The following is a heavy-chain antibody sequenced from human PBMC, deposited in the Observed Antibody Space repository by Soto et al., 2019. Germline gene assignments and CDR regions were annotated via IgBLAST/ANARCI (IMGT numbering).Heavy chain of an antibody. Sequence: GASVKVSCKASGYTFTSYGISWVRQAPGQGLEWMGWISAYNGNTNYAQKLQGRVTMTTDTSTSTAYMELGSLRSDDTAVYYCARGAGYSSSWTRYLGAFDFWGQGTMGTVSS. V-gene: IGHV1-18*01. CDR2: ISAYNGNT. CDR1: GYTFTSYG. D-gene: IGHD6-13*01. J-gene: IGHJ3*01. CDR3: ARGAGYSSSWTRYLGAFDF.